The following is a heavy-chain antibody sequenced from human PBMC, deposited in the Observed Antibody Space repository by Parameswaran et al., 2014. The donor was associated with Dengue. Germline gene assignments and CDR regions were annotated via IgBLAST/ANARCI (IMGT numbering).Heavy chain of an antibody. J-gene: IGHJ4*02. CDR2: ITSSSYL. CDR3: ARAPLTTLTEGGDY. Sequence: WIRQPPGKGLEWVSSITSSSYLYYADSVKGRFTISRDNAKNSLYLQMNSLRAEDTAVYYCARAPLTTLTEGGDYWGQGTLVTVSS. V-gene: IGHV3-69-1*01. D-gene: IGHD4-17*01.